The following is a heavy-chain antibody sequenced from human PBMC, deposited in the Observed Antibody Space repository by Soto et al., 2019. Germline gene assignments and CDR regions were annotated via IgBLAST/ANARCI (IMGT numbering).Heavy chain of an antibody. D-gene: IGHD5-18*01. CDR2: IKNGGTST. J-gene: IGHJ4*02. Sequence: EVQLVESGGGFVQPGGSLRLSCAASGFTFSSQWLHWVRQAPGKGLVWISRIKNGGTSTNYADSVKGRFTVSRDNAKKTMSLQMNSLRAEDTAVYYCASWRGGYTYGLDHWGQGTPVTVSS. CDR3: ASWRGGYTYGLDH. CDR1: GFTFSSQW. V-gene: IGHV3-74*01.